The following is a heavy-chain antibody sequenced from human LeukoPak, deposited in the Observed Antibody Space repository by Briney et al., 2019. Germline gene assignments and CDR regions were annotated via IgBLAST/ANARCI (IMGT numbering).Heavy chain of an antibody. CDR3: ARDMAYYYDSSGYYR. D-gene: IGHD3-22*01. CDR2: INPNSGGT. CDR1: GYTFTGYY. V-gene: IGHV1-2*02. J-gene: IGHJ4*02. Sequence: ASVKVSCKASGYTFTGYYMHWVRQAPGQGLEWMGWINPNSGGTNYAQKFQGRVTMTRDTSISTAYMELSRLRSDDTAVYYCARDMAYYYDSSGYYRWGQGTLVTVPS.